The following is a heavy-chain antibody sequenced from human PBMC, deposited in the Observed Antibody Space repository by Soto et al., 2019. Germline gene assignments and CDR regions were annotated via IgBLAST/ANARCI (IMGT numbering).Heavy chain of an antibody. CDR1: GGSISSSSYY. CDR2: VYYGGST. J-gene: IGHJ6*02. D-gene: IGHD3-22*01. V-gene: IGHV4-39*01. CDR3: AGGDYYHSSGYYFYYYTMDV. Sequence: QLHLQESGPGLVKPSETLSLTCTVSGGSISSSSYYWGWIRQPPGKGLEWIGNVYYGGSTYYNPSLKSRVTMSVETAKSQFSVKLSSVTAADTAVYYCAGGDYYHSSGYYFYYYTMDVWGQGTTVTVSS.